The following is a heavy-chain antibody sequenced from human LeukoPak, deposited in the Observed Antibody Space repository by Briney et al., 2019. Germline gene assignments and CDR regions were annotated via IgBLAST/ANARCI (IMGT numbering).Heavy chain of an antibody. CDR2: ISGSGGST. CDR3: ATGGIDSRYYFDN. D-gene: IGHD3-10*01. Sequence: GGSLRLSCAASGFTFSSYAMSWVRQAPGKGLEWVSAISGSGGSTYYADSVKGRFTISRDNSKNTLYLHMNSLSVEDTAVYYCATGGIDSRYYFDNWGQGTLVTVSS. V-gene: IGHV3-23*01. CDR1: GFTFSSYA. J-gene: IGHJ4*02.